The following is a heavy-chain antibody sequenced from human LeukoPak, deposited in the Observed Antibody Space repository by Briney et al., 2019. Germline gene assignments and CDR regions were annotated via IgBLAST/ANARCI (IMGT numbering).Heavy chain of an antibody. CDR1: GFTFSSYS. D-gene: IGHD2-2*02. CDR2: ISSSSSYI. J-gene: IGHJ5*02. Sequence: GGSLRLSCAASGFTFSSYSMNWVRQAPGKGLEWVSSISSSSSYIYYADSVKGRFTISRDSSKNTLYLQMNSLRAEDTAVYYCAKDRARPDIVVVPAAISAKGTFDPWGQGTLVTVSS. CDR3: AKDRARPDIVVVPAAISAKGTFDP. V-gene: IGHV3-21*01.